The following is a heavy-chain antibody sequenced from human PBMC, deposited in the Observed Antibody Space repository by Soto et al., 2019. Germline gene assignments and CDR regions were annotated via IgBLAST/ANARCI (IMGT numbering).Heavy chain of an antibody. CDR2: IYYSGST. CDR1: GGSISSGGYY. Sequence: SETLSLTCTVSGGSISSGGYYWSWISQHPGKGLEWIGYIYYSGSTYYNQSLKSRVTISVDTSKNQFSLKLSSVTAADTAVYYCARASGYEGEVAFDIWGQGTMVTVSS. CDR3: ARASGYEGEVAFDI. V-gene: IGHV4-31*03. J-gene: IGHJ3*02. D-gene: IGHD5-12*01.